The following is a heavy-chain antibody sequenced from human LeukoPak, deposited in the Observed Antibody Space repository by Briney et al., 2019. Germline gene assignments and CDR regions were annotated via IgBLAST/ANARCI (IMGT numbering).Heavy chain of an antibody. CDR1: GYTFTSYG. CDR2: ISAYNGNT. D-gene: IGHD2-15*01. Sequence: ASVKVSCKASGYTFTSYGISWVRQAPGQGLEWMGWISAYNGNTNYAQKLQGRVTMTTDTSTSTAYMELRSLRSDDTAVCYCARWVPYCSGGSCYSVEPYYYYGMDVWGQGTTVTVSS. CDR3: ARWVPYCSGGSCYSVEPYYYYGMDV. J-gene: IGHJ6*02. V-gene: IGHV1-18*01.